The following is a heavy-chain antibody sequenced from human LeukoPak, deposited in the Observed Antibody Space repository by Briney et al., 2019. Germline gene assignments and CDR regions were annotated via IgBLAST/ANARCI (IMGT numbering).Heavy chain of an antibody. J-gene: IGHJ4*02. CDR3: ARDGVVGYGDHFDY. CDR1: GFTFSSYA. Sequence: PGGSLRLSCAAPGFTFSSYAMHWVRQAPGKGLEWVAVISYDGSNKYYADSVKGRFTISRDNSKNTLYLQMNSLRAEDTAVYYCARDGVVGYGDHFDYWGQGTLVTVSS. CDR2: ISYDGSNK. D-gene: IGHD4-17*01. V-gene: IGHV3-30*04.